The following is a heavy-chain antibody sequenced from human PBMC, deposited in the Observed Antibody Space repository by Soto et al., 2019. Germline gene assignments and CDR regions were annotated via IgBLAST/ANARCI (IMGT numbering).Heavy chain of an antibody. CDR2: ISYDGSNK. Sequence: HPGGSLRLSCAASGFTFSSYAMHWVRQAPGKGLEWVAVISYDGSNKYYADSVKGRFTISRDNSKNTLYLQMNSLRAEDTAVYYCARYSSSLYYFDYWGQGTLVTVSS. CDR3: ARYSSSLYYFDY. D-gene: IGHD6-13*01. CDR1: GFTFSSYA. V-gene: IGHV3-30-3*01. J-gene: IGHJ4*02.